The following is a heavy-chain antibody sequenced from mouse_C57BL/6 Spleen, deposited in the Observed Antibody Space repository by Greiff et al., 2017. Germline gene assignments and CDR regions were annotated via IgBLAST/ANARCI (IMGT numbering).Heavy chain of an antibody. Sequence: QVQLQQPGAELVKPGASVKLSCKASGYTFTSYWMHWLKQRPGPGLEWIGMIHPNSGSTNYNEKFKSKATLTVDNSSSTAYMHLSSLTSEDSAVYYCAYYGSSYEGFAYWGQGTLGTVSA. V-gene: IGHV1-64*01. D-gene: IGHD1-1*01. CDR2: IHPNSGST. CDR1: GYTFTSYW. CDR3: AYYGSSYEGFAY. J-gene: IGHJ3*01.